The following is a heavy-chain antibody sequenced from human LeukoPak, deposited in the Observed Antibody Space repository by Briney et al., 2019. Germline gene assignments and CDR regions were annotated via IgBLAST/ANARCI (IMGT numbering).Heavy chain of an antibody. Sequence: ASVKVSCKASGYTFTSYGISWVRQAPGQGLEWMGWISAYNGNTNYAQKLQGRVTMTTDTSTSTAYMELRSLRSDDTAVYYCARDNMDAQERWLVTEIDYWGQGTLVTVSS. D-gene: IGHD6-19*01. CDR1: GYTFTSYG. J-gene: IGHJ4*02. V-gene: IGHV1-18*01. CDR2: ISAYNGNT. CDR3: ARDNMDAQERWLVTEIDY.